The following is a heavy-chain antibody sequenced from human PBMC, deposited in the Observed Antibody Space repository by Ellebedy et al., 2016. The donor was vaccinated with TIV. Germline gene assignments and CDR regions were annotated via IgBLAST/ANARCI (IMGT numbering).Heavy chain of an antibody. D-gene: IGHD3-22*01. J-gene: IGHJ4*02. Sequence: AASVKVSCKASGYTFTTYAINWVRQAPGQGLEWMGWINTNTGNPTYARGFRGRFFFSLDTSVSTAFLQISSLKAEDTAVYYCARPYYDSRGYYLGGLGYWGQGTLVTVSS. CDR3: ARPYYDSRGYYLGGLGY. CDR2: INTNTGNP. CDR1: GYTFTTYA. V-gene: IGHV7-4-1*02.